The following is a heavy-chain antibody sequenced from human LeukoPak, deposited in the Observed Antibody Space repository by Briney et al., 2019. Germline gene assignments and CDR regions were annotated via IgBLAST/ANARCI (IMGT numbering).Heavy chain of an antibody. Sequence: ASVKVSCKASGYTFTSYGTSWVRQAPGQGLEWMGWISAYNGNTNYAQKLQGRVTMTTDTYTSTAYMELRSLRSDDTAVYYCARAPTYYYDSSGYSDYWGQGTLVTVSS. J-gene: IGHJ4*02. V-gene: IGHV1-18*01. CDR1: GYTFTSYG. CDR3: ARAPTYYYDSSGYSDY. D-gene: IGHD3-22*01. CDR2: ISAYNGNT.